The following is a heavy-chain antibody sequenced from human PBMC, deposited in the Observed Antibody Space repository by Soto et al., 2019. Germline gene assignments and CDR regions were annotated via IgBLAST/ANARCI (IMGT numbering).Heavy chain of an antibody. CDR2: TNPNRGGT. J-gene: IGHJ4*02. CDR1: GYTFTGYY. D-gene: IGHD5-18*01. CDR3: ARDAIYNSYGTYFDY. V-gene: IGHV1-2*04. Sequence: GXSVKVSCQTSGYTFTGYYVHWVRQAPVQGLEWMGWTNPNRGGTNYAQNFQGWVSMTRDTSITTAYMELSRLTSDDTAVYYCARDAIYNSYGTYFDYWGQGTLVTVSS.